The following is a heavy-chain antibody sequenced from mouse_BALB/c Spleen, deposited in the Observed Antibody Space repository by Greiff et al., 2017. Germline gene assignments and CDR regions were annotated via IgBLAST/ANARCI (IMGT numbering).Heavy chain of an antibody. V-gene: IGHV5-9-4*01. J-gene: IGHJ3*01. CDR1: GFTFSSYA. CDR3: AEEDGYLIAY. Sequence: EVQGVESGGGLVKPGGSLKLSCAASGFTFSSYAMSWVRQSPEKRLEWVAEISSGGSYTYYPDTVTGRFTISRDNAKNTLYLEMSSLRSEDTAMYYCAEEDGYLIAYWGQGTLVTVSA. D-gene: IGHD2-3*01. CDR2: ISSGGSYT.